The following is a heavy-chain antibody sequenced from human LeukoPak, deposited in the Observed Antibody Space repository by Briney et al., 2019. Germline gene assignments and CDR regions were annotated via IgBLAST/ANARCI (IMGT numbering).Heavy chain of an antibody. CDR2: ISNDGGNR. D-gene: IGHD2-15*01. Sequence: QPGRSLRLSCVASGFTSGFTFSYYAMHWVRQAPGKGLEWVAFISNDGGNRYFASSVKGRFTISRDNSKNTVYLQMNSLGAEDTAVYYCADSDGYYYDVWGQGTLVTVS. CDR3: ADSDGYYYDV. CDR1: GFTFSYYA. V-gene: IGHV3-30-3*01. J-gene: IGHJ4*02.